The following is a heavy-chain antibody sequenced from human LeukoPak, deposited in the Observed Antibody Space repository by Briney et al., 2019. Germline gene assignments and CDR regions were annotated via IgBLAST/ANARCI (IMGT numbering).Heavy chain of an antibody. CDR3: ARGYCSGGSCYGWFDP. D-gene: IGHD2-15*01. J-gene: IGHJ5*02. CDR1: GGSFSGYY. Sequence: SETLSLTCAVYGGSFSGYYWSWIRQPPGKRLEWIGEINHSGSTNYNPSLKSRVTISVDTSKNQFSLKLSSVTAADTAVYYCARGYCSGGSCYGWFDPWGQGTLVTVSS. V-gene: IGHV4-34*01. CDR2: INHSGST.